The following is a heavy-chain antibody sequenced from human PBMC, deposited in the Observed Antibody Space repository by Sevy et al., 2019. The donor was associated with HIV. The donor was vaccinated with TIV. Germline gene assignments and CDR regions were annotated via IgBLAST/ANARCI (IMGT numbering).Heavy chain of an antibody. CDR1: GYTFTSYG. J-gene: IGHJ4*02. CDR3: ASRTSGGRTYYFDY. CDR2: ISAYNGNT. Sequence: ASVKVSCKASGYTFTSYGISWVRQAAGQGLEWMGWISAYNGNTNYAQKLQGRVTMTTDTSTSTAYMELRSLRSDDTAVYYCASRTSGGRTYYFDYWGQGTLVTVSS. D-gene: IGHD2-15*01. V-gene: IGHV1-18*01.